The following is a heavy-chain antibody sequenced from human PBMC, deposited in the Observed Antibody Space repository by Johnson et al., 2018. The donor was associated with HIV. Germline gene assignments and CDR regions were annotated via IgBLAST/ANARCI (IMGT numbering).Heavy chain of an antibody. CDR1: GFTFSSYG. D-gene: IGHD3-16*01. Sequence: QVQLVESGGGVVQPGRSLRLSCAASGFTFSSYGMHWVRQAPGKGLEWVAVIWYDGSNKYYADSVKGRFTISRDNSKNTLYLQMNSLRGEDTAMYYCAKDGGRWSYSFDVWGQGTMVTVSS. J-gene: IGHJ3*01. V-gene: IGHV3-33*06. CDR3: AKDGGRWSYSFDV. CDR2: IWYDGSNK.